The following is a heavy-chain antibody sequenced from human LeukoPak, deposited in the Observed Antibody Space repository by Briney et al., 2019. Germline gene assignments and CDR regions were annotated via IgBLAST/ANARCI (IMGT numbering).Heavy chain of an antibody. CDR1: GYSISSGYY. CDR2: IYHSGST. Sequence: SETLSLTCTVSGYSISSGYYWGWIRQPPGKGLEWIGSIYHSGSTYYNPSLKSRVTISVDTSKNQFSLKLSPVTAADTAVYYCARDTDYYDSSGLRRGVGYNWFDPWGQGTLVTVSS. D-gene: IGHD3-22*01. J-gene: IGHJ5*02. CDR3: ARDTDYYDSSGLRRGVGYNWFDP. V-gene: IGHV4-38-2*02.